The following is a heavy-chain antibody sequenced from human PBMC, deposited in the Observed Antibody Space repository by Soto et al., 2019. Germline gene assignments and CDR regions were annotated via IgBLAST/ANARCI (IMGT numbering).Heavy chain of an antibody. V-gene: IGHV3-23*03. D-gene: IGHD3-10*01. CDR3: VKDRTPDGLWESDH. Sequence: PGGSLRLSCAASGFTFSTYTMNWVRQAPGKRLEWVSGIYGDASRTVYADSVRGRFTISRDNSYNRVYLQMNSLSAGDTAVYYCVKDRTPDGLWESDHCGQGTPVTVPS. J-gene: IGHJ4*02. CDR1: GFTFSTYT. CDR2: IYGDASRT.